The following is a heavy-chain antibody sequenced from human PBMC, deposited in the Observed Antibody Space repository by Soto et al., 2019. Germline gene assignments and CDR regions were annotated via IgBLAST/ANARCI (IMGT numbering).Heavy chain of an antibody. V-gene: IGHV4-59*01. CDR1: GGSIHDYY. D-gene: IGHD2-8*01. Sequence: LSLTCTVSGGSIHDYYWVWIRQPPGKGLEWIGSIFYTGSTDYNPSLKSRVTLSLATSKNQFSLNLSSVTAADTAVYYCARGDSTDCSNGVCSFFYNHDMDVWGQGTTVTVSS. J-gene: IGHJ6*02. CDR2: IFYTGST. CDR3: ARGDSTDCSNGVCSFFYNHDMDV.